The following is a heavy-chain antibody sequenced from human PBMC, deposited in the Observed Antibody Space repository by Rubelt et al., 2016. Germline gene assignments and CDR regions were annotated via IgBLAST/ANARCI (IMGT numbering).Heavy chain of an antibody. V-gene: IGHV3-23*01. CDR2: ISGSGSST. CDR3: ARREGYCSGGTCYFDY. D-gene: IGHD2-15*01. J-gene: IGHJ4*02. Sequence: RGKGLEWVSAISGSGSSTYYADSVRGRFTISRDNSKNTLYLQMNSLRAEDTAVYYCARREGYCSGGTCYFDYWGQGTLVTVSS.